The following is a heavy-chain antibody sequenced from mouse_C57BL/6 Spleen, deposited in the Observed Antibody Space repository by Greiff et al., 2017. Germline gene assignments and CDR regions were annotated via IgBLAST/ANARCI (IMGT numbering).Heavy chain of an antibody. J-gene: IGHJ2*01. Sequence: VQLQQPGAELVKPGASVKLSCKASGYTFTSYWMHWVKQRPGRGLEWIGRIDPNSGGTKYNEKFKSKATLTVDKPSSTAYLHLISLTSEDSAVYYCAITTVVAHFDYWGQGTTLTVSS. CDR2: IDPNSGGT. D-gene: IGHD1-1*01. CDR3: AITTVVAHFDY. V-gene: IGHV1-72*01. CDR1: GYTFTSYW.